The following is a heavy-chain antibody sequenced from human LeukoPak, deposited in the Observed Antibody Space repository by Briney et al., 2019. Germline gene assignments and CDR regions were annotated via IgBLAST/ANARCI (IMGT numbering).Heavy chain of an antibody. Sequence: ASVKVSCKTSGYTFTGYYIYWVRQAPGQGLEWMGWINPNSGGTNYAQKFQGRVTMTRDTSISTAYMELSRLRSDDTAVYYCASHSRVVVVAALNYWGQGTLVTVSS. D-gene: IGHD2-15*01. CDR2: INPNSGGT. CDR1: GYTFTGYY. V-gene: IGHV1-2*02. CDR3: ASHSRVVVVAALNY. J-gene: IGHJ4*02.